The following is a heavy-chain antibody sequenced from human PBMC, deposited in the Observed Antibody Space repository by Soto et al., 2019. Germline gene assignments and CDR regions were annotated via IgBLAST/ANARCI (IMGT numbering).Heavy chain of an antibody. D-gene: IGHD6-19*01. Sequence: GASVKVSCKASGYTFPTYTFHWGRQAPGQRLEWMGWINAGNGDTKYSQNFQGRVTITRDTSASTAYMEFSSLRSEDSAVYYCARSPRIAVTGTLDFWGQGTPVTVSS. V-gene: IGHV1-3*01. J-gene: IGHJ4*02. CDR1: GYTFPTYT. CDR3: ARSPRIAVTGTLDF. CDR2: INAGNGDT.